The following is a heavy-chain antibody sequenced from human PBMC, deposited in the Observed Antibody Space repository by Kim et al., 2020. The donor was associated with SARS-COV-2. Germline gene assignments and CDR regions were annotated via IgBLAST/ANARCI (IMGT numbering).Heavy chain of an antibody. V-gene: IGHV3-66*01. D-gene: IGHD4-17*01. Sequence: GGSLRLSCAASGFTVSSNDMSWVRQAPGKGLEWVSVIYSGGGTYYEEAVKSRLTISRENSKKTMYLQMNSMRAEDEAVDYYAGLSLDYGEYWFDYGGQG. CDR1: GFTVSSND. CDR3: AGLSLDYGEYWFDY. CDR2: IYSGGGT. J-gene: IGHJ4*02.